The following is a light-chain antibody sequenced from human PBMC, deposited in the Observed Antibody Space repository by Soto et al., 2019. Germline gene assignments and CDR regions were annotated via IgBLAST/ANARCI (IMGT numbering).Light chain of an antibody. V-gene: IGLV1-51*01. CDR3: GTWYSSLSAGV. Sequence: QSVLTQPPSVSAAPGQKITISCSGSSTNIGNNYVSWYQQHPRTTPKLLIYYNNTRPSGLPDRCSGSKSGTSATLRITCGLNGDEEDYYCGTWYSSLSAGVFGGGTKLTVL. CDR2: YNN. CDR1: STNIGNNY. J-gene: IGLJ2*01.